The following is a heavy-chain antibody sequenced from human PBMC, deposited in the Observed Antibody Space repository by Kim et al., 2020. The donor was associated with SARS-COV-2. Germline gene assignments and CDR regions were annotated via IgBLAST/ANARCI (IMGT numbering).Heavy chain of an antibody. CDR3: ARRRVGFIVVVTTEAFDI. CDR2: IYYSGST. Sequence: SETLSLTCTVSGGSISSGGYYWSWIRQHPGKGLEWIGYIYYSGSTYYNPSLKSRVTISVDTSKNQFSLKLSSVTAADTAVYYCARRRVGFIVVVTTEAFDIWGQGTMVTVSS. V-gene: IGHV4-31*03. CDR1: GGSISSGGYY. D-gene: IGHD3-22*01. J-gene: IGHJ3*02.